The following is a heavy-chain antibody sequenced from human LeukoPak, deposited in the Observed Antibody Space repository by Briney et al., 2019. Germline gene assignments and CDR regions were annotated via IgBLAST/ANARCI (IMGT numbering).Heavy chain of an antibody. CDR3: ARPRVPDS. J-gene: IGHJ4*02. V-gene: IGHV3-7*01. CDR2: IKHDASET. Sequence: GRSLRLSCAASGFTFSSYGMHWVRQAPGKGLEWVANIKHDASETNYVDSVKGRFTISRDNAKNSLYLQMNSLRAEDTAVYYCARPRVPDSWGQGTLVTVSS. CDR1: GFTFSSYG.